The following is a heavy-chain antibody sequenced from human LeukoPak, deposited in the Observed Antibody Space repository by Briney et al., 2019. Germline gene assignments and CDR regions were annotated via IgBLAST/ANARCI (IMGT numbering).Heavy chain of an antibody. Sequence: GGSLRLSCAVSGFTLRSYGMSWVRQAPGKGLEWVANIKQDGSENYYVDSVKGRFTISRDNAKNTLYLQMNSLRVEDTAVYYCARLPYYDVLAGTDYWGQEPWSPSPQ. J-gene: IGHJ4*01. D-gene: IGHD3-9*01. CDR3: ARLPYYDVLAGTDY. CDR2: IKQDGSEN. CDR1: GFTLRSYG. V-gene: IGHV3-7*01.